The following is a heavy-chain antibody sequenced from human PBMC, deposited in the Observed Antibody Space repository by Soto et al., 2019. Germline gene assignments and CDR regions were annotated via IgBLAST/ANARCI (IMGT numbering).Heavy chain of an antibody. Sequence: ASVKVSCEASGYTFTSYGISWVRQAPGQGLEWMGWISAYNGNTNYAQKLQGRVTMTTDTSTSTAYMELRSLRSDDTAVYYCARAGPDRYNWNYVGYFDYWGQGTLVTVSS. CDR2: ISAYNGNT. D-gene: IGHD1-7*01. J-gene: IGHJ4*02. CDR1: GYTFTSYG. V-gene: IGHV1-18*01. CDR3: ARAGPDRYNWNYVGYFDY.